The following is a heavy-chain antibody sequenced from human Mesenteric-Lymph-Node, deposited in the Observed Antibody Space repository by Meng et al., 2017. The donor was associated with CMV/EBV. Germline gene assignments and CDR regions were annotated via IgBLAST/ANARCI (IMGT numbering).Heavy chain of an antibody. Sequence: SVKVSCKASGGTFSSYTISWVRQAPGQGLEWMGRIIPILGIENYAQKFQGRVTITADKSTSTAYMELSSLRSEDTAVYYCARVDCSSTSCYMPMDVWGQGTTVTVSS. CDR1: GGTFSSYT. D-gene: IGHD2-2*02. CDR2: IIPILGIE. CDR3: ARVDCSSTSCYMPMDV. V-gene: IGHV1-69*02. J-gene: IGHJ6*02.